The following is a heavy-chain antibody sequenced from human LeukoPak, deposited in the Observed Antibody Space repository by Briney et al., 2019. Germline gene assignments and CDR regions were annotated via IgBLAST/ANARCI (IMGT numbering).Heavy chain of an antibody. Sequence: SETLSLTCTVSGGSISSSSYYWGWIRQPPGKGLEWIGSIYYSGSTYYNPSLKSRVTISVDTSKNQFSLKLSSVTAADTAVYYCATTRPLEYSSPTDAFDIWGQGTMVTVSS. CDR3: ATTRPLEYSSPTDAFDI. J-gene: IGHJ3*02. D-gene: IGHD6-6*01. CDR2: IYYSGST. V-gene: IGHV4-39*01. CDR1: GGSISSSSYY.